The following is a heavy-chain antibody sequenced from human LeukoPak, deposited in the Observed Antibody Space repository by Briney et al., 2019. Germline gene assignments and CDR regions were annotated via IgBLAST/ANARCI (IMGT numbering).Heavy chain of an antibody. V-gene: IGHV3-7*01. CDR3: ARPPRWAAAGYYYYYRDV. CDR1: GFTFSSYW. D-gene: IGHD6-13*01. Sequence: GGSLRLSCAASGFTFSSYWMSWVRQAPGKGLEWVANIKQDGSEKYYVDSVKGRFTISRDNAKNSLYLQMNSLRAEDTAVYYCARPPRWAAAGYYYYYRDVWGKGTTVTISS. CDR2: IKQDGSEK. J-gene: IGHJ6*03.